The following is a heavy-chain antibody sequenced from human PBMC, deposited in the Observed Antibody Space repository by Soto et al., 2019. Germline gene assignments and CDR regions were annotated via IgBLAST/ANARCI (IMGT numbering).Heavy chain of an antibody. CDR3: AREDSIIIPAVSDF. CDR1: GFYFNNYG. CDR2: VSKSDYT. Sequence: GGSLRLSCEVSGFYFNNYGINWVRQAPGKGLEWVSSVSKSDYTYYSDSVKGRFTISRDNAKNSVSLQMNSLRAEDTAVYYCAREDSIIIPAVSDFWGQGXLVTVS. V-gene: IGHV3-21*01. J-gene: IGHJ4*02. D-gene: IGHD2-2*01.